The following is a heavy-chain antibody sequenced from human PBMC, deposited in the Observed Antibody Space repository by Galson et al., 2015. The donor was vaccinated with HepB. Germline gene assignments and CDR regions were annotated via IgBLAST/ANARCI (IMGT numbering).Heavy chain of an antibody. V-gene: IGHV3-53*01. CDR1: GFIVSGNY. J-gene: IGHJ4*02. D-gene: IGHD1-26*01. CDR3: ARGYSKSWFSGLGY. Sequence: SLRLSCAASGFIVSGNYMSWVRQAPGKGLEWVSVIYNNGDTYYADSVKGRFTISRDNSKNTVYLQMNSLRAEDTAMYYCARGYSKSWFSGLGYWGQGTLVTVSS. CDR2: IYNNGDT.